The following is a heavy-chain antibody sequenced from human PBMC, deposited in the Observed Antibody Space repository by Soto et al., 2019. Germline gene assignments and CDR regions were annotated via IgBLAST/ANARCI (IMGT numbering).Heavy chain of an antibody. J-gene: IGHJ4*02. CDR1: GFTFSSYG. CDR2: ISYDGSNK. D-gene: IGHD3-3*01. Sequence: GGSLRLSCAASGFTFSSYGMHWVRQAPGKGLEWVAVISYDGSNKYYADSVKGRFTISRDNSKNTLYLQMNSLRAEDTAVYYCAKEFHDFWSGYYMDSWGQGTLVTVSS. V-gene: IGHV3-30*18. CDR3: AKEFHDFWSGYYMDS.